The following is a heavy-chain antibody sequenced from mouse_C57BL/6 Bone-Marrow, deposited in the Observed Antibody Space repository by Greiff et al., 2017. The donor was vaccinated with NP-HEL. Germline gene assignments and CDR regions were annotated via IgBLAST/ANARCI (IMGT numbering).Heavy chain of an antibody. CDR2: ISSGSSTI. J-gene: IGHJ3*01. Sequence: DVQLVESGGGLVKPGGSLKLSCAASGFTFSDHGMHWVRQAPEKGLEWVAYISSGSSTIYYADTVKGRFTISRDNAKNTLFLQMTSLRSEDTAMYYCARWDYYGSPFAYWGQGTLVTVSA. CDR3: ARWDYYGSPFAY. CDR1: GFTFSDHG. D-gene: IGHD1-1*01. V-gene: IGHV5-17*01.